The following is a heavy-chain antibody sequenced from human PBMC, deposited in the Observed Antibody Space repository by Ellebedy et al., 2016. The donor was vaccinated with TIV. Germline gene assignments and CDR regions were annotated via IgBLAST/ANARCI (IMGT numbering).Heavy chain of an antibody. V-gene: IGHV4-59*01. CDR3: ARDRPYNWIQPYYYYGMDV. D-gene: IGHD1-20*01. J-gene: IGHJ6*02. CDR1: GGSISSYY. CDR2: IYYSGST. Sequence: SETLSLTCTVSGGSISSYYWSWIRQPPGKGLEWIGYIYYSGSTNYNPSLKSRVTISVDTSKNQFSLKLSSVTAADTAVYYCARDRPYNWIQPYYYYGMDVWGQGTTVTVSS.